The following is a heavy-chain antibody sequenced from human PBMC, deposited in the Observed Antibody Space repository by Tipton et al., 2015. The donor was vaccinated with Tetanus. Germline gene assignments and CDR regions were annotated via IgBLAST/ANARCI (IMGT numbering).Heavy chain of an antibody. CDR3: VSGSALDY. Sequence: SLRLSCEASGFSFSDYFMSWLRQAPGKGLEWVSSISSTSRYINYADSVKGRFTISRDNAKNSLFLEMNSLRADDTAVYFCVSGSALDYWGQGTLITVSS. CDR1: GFSFSDYF. CDR2: ISSTSRYI. D-gene: IGHD6-25*01. V-gene: IGHV3-11*06. J-gene: IGHJ4*02.